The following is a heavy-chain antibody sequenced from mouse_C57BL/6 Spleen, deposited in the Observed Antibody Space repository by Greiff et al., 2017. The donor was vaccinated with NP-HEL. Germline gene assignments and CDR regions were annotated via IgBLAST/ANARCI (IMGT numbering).Heavy chain of an antibody. V-gene: IGHV14-4*01. Sequence: EVQLQQSGAELVRPGASVKLSCTASGFNIKDDYMHWVKQRPEQGLEWIGWIDPENGDTEYASKFQGKATITADTSSNTAYLQLSSLTSEDTAVYYCTKPYYYAMDYWGQGTSVTVSS. CDR1: GFNIKDDY. J-gene: IGHJ4*01. CDR3: TKPYYYAMDY. CDR2: IDPENGDT.